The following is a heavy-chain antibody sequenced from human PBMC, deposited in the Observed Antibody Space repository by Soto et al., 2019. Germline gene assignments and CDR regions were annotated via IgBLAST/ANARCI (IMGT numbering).Heavy chain of an antibody. J-gene: IGHJ6*02. CDR2: IWYDGSNK. D-gene: IGHD3-10*01. Sequence: PGGSLRLSCAASGFTFSSYGMHWVRQAPGKGLEWVAVIWYDGSNKYYADSVKGRFTISRDNSKNTLYLQMNSLRAEDTAVYYCARTEVEVRRVMYYYYYGMDVWGQGTTVTVSS. CDR1: GFTFSSYG. CDR3: ARTEVEVRRVMYYYYYGMDV. V-gene: IGHV3-33*01.